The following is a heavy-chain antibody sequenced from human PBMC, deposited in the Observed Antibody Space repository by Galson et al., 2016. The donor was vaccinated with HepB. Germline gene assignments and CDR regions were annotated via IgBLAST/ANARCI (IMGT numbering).Heavy chain of an antibody. D-gene: IGHD3-10*01. CDR2: ISTKNGNP. V-gene: IGHV1-18*01. CDR3: ARESVGYYGSGSYCDH. J-gene: IGHJ5*02. Sequence: SVKVSCKASGYTISDYGISWVRQTPGQGLEWMGWISTKNGNPIYARKFQGRITMTTDTPRTTAYMELRSLKSDDTAVCYCARESVGYYGSGSYCDHWGQGTLVTVSS. CDR1: GYTISDYG.